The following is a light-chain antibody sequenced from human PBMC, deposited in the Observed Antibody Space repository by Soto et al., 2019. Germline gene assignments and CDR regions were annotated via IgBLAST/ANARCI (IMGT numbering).Light chain of an antibody. V-gene: IGKV3D-15*01. CDR1: QSIRTD. Sequence: DIVMTQSPATLSVSPWERATLSCRAGQSIRTDLAWYQQKSGQGPRLLIYDASTRATGIPARFSGSGSGTEFTLTISSLQSEDFAVYYCQQYNNWPPWTFGQGTKVDIK. CDR2: DAS. CDR3: QQYNNWPPWT. J-gene: IGKJ1*01.